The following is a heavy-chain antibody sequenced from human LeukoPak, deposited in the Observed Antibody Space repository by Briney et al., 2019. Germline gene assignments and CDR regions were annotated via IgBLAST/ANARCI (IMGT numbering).Heavy chain of an antibody. CDR3: ASQVVPAATQGSYFDY. D-gene: IGHD2-2*01. V-gene: IGHV4-34*01. Sequence: SETLSLPCAVYGGPFKCYYWRWLRQPPRKGLEGIGEINHSGSTNYNPSLRSRVTISVDTSKNLFSLKLSSVTAADTAVYYCASQVVPAATQGSYFDYWGQGTLVTVSS. CDR1: GGPFKCYY. CDR2: INHSGST. J-gene: IGHJ4*02.